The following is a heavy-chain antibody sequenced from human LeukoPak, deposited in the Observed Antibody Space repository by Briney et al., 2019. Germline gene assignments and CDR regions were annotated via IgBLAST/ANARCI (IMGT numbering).Heavy chain of an antibody. CDR3: AKAPLGYCSSTSCSSVLPFDY. J-gene: IGHJ4*02. CDR1: GFTFSSYG. D-gene: IGHD2-2*01. Sequence: GGSLRLSCAASGFTFSSYGMHWVRQAPGKGLEWVAFIRYDGSNKYYADSVKGRFTISRDNSKNTLYLQMNSLRAEDTAVYYCAKAPLGYCSSTSCSSVLPFDYWGQGTLVTVSS. CDR2: IRYDGSNK. V-gene: IGHV3-30*02.